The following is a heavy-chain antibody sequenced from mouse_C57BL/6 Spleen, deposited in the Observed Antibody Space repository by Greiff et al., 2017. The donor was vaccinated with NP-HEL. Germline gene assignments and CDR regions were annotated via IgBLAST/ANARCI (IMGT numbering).Heavy chain of an antibody. CDR1: GYSFTSYY. CDR2: IYPGSGNT. CDR3: ARGSSSGYSRPYFDY. J-gene: IGHJ2*01. Sequence: QVQLQQSGPELVKPGASVKISCKASGYSFTSYYIHWVKQRPGQGLEWIGWIYPGSGNTKYNEKFKGKATLTADTSSSTAYMQLSSLTSEDSAVYYCARGSSSGYSRPYFDYWGQGTTLTVSS. V-gene: IGHV1-66*01. D-gene: IGHD3-2*02.